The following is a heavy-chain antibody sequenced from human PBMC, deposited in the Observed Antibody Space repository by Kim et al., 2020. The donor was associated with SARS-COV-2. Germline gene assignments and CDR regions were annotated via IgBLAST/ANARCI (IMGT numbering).Heavy chain of an antibody. J-gene: IGHJ1*01. V-gene: IGHV3-15*01. CDR2: IKSKTDGGTA. CDR1: GIPFSDAW. Sequence: GGSLRLSCAVSGIPFSDAWFNWVRQSPGKGLEWVGRIKSKTDGGTADLAAPVKGRFAISRDDSKNTLYLLMNNVETDDSAVYYCTNVSMRWGQGTLVTVS. CDR3: TNVSMR. D-gene: IGHD2-2*01.